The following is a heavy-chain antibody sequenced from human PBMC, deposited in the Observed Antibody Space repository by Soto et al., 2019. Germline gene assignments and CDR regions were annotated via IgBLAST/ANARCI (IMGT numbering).Heavy chain of an antibody. CDR1: GFTFDDYT. J-gene: IGHJ4*02. CDR2: ISWDGGST. CDR3: AKDSGDGGLYYFDY. V-gene: IGHV3-43*01. D-gene: IGHD7-27*01. Sequence: GGSLRLSCAASGFTFDDYTMHWVRQAPGKGLEWVSLISWDGGSTYYADSVKGRFTISRDNSKNSLYLQMNSLRTEDTALYYCAKDSGDGGLYYFDYWGQGTLVTVSS.